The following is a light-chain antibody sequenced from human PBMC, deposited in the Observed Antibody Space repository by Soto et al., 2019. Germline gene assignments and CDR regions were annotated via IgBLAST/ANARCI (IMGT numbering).Light chain of an antibody. J-gene: IGKJ1*01. V-gene: IGKV3-11*01. CDR2: DVS. Sequence: EIVLPQSPATLSLSPGERGTLSCRASESVTDYLAWYQQTPGQAPRLLVYDVSNRAAGIPTRFSGGGSGTDFTLTISNVEPEDFAAYYGQQRSDWPWTFGQGTKVDIK. CDR1: ESVTDY. CDR3: QQRSDWPWT.